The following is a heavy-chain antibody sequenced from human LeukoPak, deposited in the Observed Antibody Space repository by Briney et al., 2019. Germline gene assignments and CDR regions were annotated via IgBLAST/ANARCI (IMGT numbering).Heavy chain of an antibody. CDR3: ARVNYGDRLAEYFQH. Sequence: WASVKVSCKASGYTFTSYDINWVRQATGQGLEWVGWMNPNSGNTGYAQKFQGRVTMTRNTSISTAYMELSSLRSEDTAVYYCARVNYGDRLAEYFQHWGQGTLVTVSS. J-gene: IGHJ1*01. CDR1: GYTFTSYD. D-gene: IGHD4-17*01. V-gene: IGHV1-8*01. CDR2: MNPNSGNT.